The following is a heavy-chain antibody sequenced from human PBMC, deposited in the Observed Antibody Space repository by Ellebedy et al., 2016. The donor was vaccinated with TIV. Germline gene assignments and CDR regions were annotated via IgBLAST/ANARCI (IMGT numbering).Heavy chain of an antibody. V-gene: IGHV3-23*01. CDR2: ISDSSGGT. CDR1: GFTFSNYA. Sequence: PGGSLRLSCAASGFTFSNYAMGWVRQAPGKELVWVSFISDSSGGTYFTDSVEGRFTISRNNSENTLYLKIDSLRAEDTAVYYCVRQPGPGDYYGGSEYNGFWGQGAPVTVSS. D-gene: IGHD3-22*01. J-gene: IGHJ4*02. CDR3: VRQPGPGDYYGGSEYNGF.